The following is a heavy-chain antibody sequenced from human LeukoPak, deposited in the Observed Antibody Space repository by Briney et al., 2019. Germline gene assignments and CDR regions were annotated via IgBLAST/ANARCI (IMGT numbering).Heavy chain of an antibody. Sequence: GGSLRLSCAASGFTVSSNYMGWVRQAPGKGLDWVSVIYSGGSTYYADSVKGRFTISRDNSKNTLYLQMNSLRAEDTAVYYCARGGAIFLNWFDPWGQGTLVTVSS. D-gene: IGHD3-3*02. V-gene: IGHV3-53*01. J-gene: IGHJ5*02. CDR1: GFTVSSNY. CDR3: ARGGAIFLNWFDP. CDR2: IYSGGST.